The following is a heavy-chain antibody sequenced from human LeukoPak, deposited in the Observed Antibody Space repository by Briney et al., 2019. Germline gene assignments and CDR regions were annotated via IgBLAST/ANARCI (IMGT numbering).Heavy chain of an antibody. CDR3: ARGDRVAEYYYYYYMDV. D-gene: IGHD3-3*01. CDR1: GYTFTSYD. CDR2: MSPNSGNT. J-gene: IGHJ6*03. Sequence: ASVKVSCKASGYTFTSYDINWVRQATGQGLEWMGWMSPNSGNTGYAQKFQGRVTMTRNTSISTAYMELSSLRSEDTAVYYCARGDRVAEYYYYYYMDVWGKGTTVTVSS. V-gene: IGHV1-8*01.